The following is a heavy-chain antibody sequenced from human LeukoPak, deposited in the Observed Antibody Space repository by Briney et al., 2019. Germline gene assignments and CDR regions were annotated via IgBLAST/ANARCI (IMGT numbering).Heavy chain of an antibody. CDR1: GGSISSGGYY. CDR3: ARDRSGWYGFDY. Sequence: SQTLSLTCTVSGGSISSGGYYWSWIRQHPGKGLEWIGYIYYSGSTYYNPSLKSRVTISVDTSKNQFSLKLSSVTAADTAVYYCARDRSGWYGFDYWGQGTLVTVSS. J-gene: IGHJ4*02. CDR2: IYYSGST. D-gene: IGHD6-19*01. V-gene: IGHV4-31*03.